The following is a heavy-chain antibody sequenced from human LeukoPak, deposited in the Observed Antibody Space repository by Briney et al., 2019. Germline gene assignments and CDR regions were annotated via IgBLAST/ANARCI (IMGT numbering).Heavy chain of an antibody. J-gene: IGHJ4*02. CDR3: AKPLRDAGSFNYPYFDF. V-gene: IGHV3-23*01. CDR2: ISGSGGTT. D-gene: IGHD5-24*01. Sequence: GGSLRLSCAVSGFTFSGCAMSWVRQAPGKGLEWVSSISGSGGTTYYADSVKGRFTISRDNSNNMLYLQMNSLRAEDTAVYYCAKPLRDAGSFNYPYFDFWGQGTLVTVSS. CDR1: GFTFSGCA.